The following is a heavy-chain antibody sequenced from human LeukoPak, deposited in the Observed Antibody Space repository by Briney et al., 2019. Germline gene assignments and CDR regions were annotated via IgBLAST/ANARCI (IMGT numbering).Heavy chain of an antibody. CDR3: AKPFSGSGWYYFDY. CDR2: ISNGGGYT. D-gene: IGHD6-19*01. Sequence: GGSLRLSCAASGFTFSTYAMSWVRQAPGKGLEWVSAISNGGGYTYYADSVKGRFTISRDNSKNTLYLQMNSLRAEDTALYYCAKPFSGSGWYYFDYWGQGALVTVSS. V-gene: IGHV3-23*01. J-gene: IGHJ4*02. CDR1: GFTFSTYA.